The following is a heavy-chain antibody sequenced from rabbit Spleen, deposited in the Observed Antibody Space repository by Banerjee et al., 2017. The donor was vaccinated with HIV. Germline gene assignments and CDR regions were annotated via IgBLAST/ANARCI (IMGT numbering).Heavy chain of an antibody. Sequence: EESGGDLVKPGASLTLTCTASGFDFSSNAMCWFRQAPGKGLELIACIYPSSGGAYYASWAKGRFTISRSTSLNTVSLQMNSLTAADTATYFCARGPPYAGYAGYGYVYLNLWGQGTLVTVS. V-gene: IGHV1S47*01. CDR2: IYPSSGGA. CDR3: ARGPPYAGYAGYGYVYLNL. CDR1: GFDFSSNA. J-gene: IGHJ4*01. D-gene: IGHD6-1*01.